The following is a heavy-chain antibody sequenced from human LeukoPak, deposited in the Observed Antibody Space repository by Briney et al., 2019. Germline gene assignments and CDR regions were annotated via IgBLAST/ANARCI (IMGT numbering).Heavy chain of an antibody. CDR2: INHSGST. Sequence: SETLSLTCAVYGGSFSGYYWSWIRQPPGKGLEWIGEINHSGSTNYNPSLKSRVTISVDTSKNQFSLKLSSVTAADTAVYYCASHSGYSSGWSFDYWGQGTLVTVSS. CDR1: GGSFSGYY. D-gene: IGHD6-19*01. V-gene: IGHV4-34*01. CDR3: ASHSGYSSGWSFDY. J-gene: IGHJ4*02.